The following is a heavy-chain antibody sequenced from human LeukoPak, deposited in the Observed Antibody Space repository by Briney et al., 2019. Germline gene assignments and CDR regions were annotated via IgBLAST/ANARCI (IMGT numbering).Heavy chain of an antibody. Sequence: GSLRLSCAASGFTFSSYSMNWVRQAPGKGLEWVSYISATTTTIYYADSVKGRFTISRDNAKNSLYLQMNSLRAEDTAVYYCARVRWVFGGNPFDYWGQGTLVTVSS. CDR1: GFTFSSYS. J-gene: IGHJ4*02. D-gene: IGHD4-23*01. CDR3: ARVRWVFGGNPFDY. V-gene: IGHV3-48*04. CDR2: ISATTTTI.